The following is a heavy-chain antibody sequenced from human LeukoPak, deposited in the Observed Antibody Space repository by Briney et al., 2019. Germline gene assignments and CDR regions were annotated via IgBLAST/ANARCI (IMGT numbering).Heavy chain of an antibody. CDR1: GYSISSGYY. D-gene: IGHD2-15*01. CDR3: ARVPGYCSGGSCYPGDY. Sequence: RPSETLSLTCTVSGYSISSGYYWGWIRQPPGKGLEWIGSIYHSGSTYYNPSLKSRVTISVDTSKNQFSLELSSVTAADTAVYYCARVPGYCSGGSCYPGDYWGQGTLVTVSS. CDR2: IYHSGST. J-gene: IGHJ4*02. V-gene: IGHV4-38-2*02.